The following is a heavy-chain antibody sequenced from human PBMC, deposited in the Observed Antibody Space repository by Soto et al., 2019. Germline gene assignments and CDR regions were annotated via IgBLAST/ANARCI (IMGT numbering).Heavy chain of an antibody. J-gene: IGHJ4*02. V-gene: IGHV1-46*03. CDR2: INPSGGST. CDR1: GYTFTSYY. D-gene: IGHD2-15*01. Sequence: ASVKVSFKASGYTFTSYYMHWVRQAPGQGLEWMGIINPSGGSTSYAQKFQGGVTMTRDTSTSTVFMELSSLRSEDTAVYYCASGVAATGFFFGWLNDYWGQGTLVTVSS. CDR3: ASGVAATGFFFGWLNDY.